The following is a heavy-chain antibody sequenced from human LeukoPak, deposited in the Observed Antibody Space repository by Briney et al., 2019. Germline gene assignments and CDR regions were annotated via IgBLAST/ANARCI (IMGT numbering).Heavy chain of an antibody. V-gene: IGHV4-34*01. CDR2: INYSGST. CDR1: GGSFSGYY. Sequence: KTSETLSLTCAVYGGSFSGYYWSWIRQPPGKGLEWIGEINYSGSTNYNPSLKSRVTISVDTSKNQFSLKLSSVTAADTAVYYCARHGTRYHYYYMDVWGKGTTVTISS. D-gene: IGHD1-14*01. CDR3: ARHGTRYHYYYMDV. J-gene: IGHJ6*03.